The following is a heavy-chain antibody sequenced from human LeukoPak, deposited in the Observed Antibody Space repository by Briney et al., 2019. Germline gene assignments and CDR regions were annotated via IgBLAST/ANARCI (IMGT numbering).Heavy chain of an antibody. V-gene: IGHV3-74*01. CDR3: ARDSSSYYFDY. CDR1: GFTFSPYW. D-gene: IGHD6-6*01. Sequence: PGGSLRLSCAASGFTFSPYWMHWVRQSPGKGLVWVSRINGDGRTTTYADSVKDRFTISRDDSINTLYLQMNSLRAEDTAVYYCARDSSSYYFDYWGQGTLVTVSS. J-gene: IGHJ4*02. CDR2: INGDGRTT.